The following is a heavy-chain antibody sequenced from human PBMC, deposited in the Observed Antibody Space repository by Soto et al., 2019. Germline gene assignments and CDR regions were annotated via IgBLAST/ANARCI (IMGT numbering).Heavy chain of an antibody. CDR3: AKRRGAGGHFDY. J-gene: IGHJ4*02. CDR2: ISGSGGST. V-gene: IGHV3-23*01. D-gene: IGHD2-15*01. CDR1: GFTFSSYA. Sequence: GGSLRLSCAASGFTFSSYAMSWVRQAPGKGLEWVSAISGSGGSTYYADSVKGRFTISRDNSKNTLYLQMNSLRAEDTAVYFCAKRRGAGGHFDYWGQGALVTVSS.